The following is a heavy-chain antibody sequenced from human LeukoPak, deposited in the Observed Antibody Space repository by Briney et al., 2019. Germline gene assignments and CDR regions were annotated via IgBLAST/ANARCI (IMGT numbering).Heavy chain of an antibody. CDR1: GFTFSSYW. CDR3: ARALPSQSDYGELFDY. CDR2: IKQDGSEK. V-gene: IGHV3-7*01. D-gene: IGHD4-17*01. J-gene: IGHJ4*02. Sequence: PGGSLRLSCAASGFTFSSYWMSWARQAPGKGLEWVANIKQDGSEKYYVDSVKGRFTISRDNAKNSLYLQMNSLRAEDTAVYYCARALPSQSDYGELFDYWGQGTLVTVSS.